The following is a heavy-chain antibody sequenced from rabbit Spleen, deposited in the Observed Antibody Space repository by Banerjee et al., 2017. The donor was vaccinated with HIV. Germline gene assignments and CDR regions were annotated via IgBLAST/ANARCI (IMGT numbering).Heavy chain of an antibody. D-gene: IGHD6-1*01. CDR1: GFSFSSSDY. Sequence: QSLEESGGGLVQPEGSLALTCKASGFSFSSSDYICWVRQAPGKGLEWISCIAGSSSGFTYSATWAKGRFTISKTSSTTVTLQMTSLTAADTATYFCARGPSNGVGYALTRLDLWGQGTLVTVS. V-gene: IGHV1S40*01. CDR2: IAGSSSGFT. CDR3: ARGPSNGVGYALTRLDL. J-gene: IGHJ3*01.